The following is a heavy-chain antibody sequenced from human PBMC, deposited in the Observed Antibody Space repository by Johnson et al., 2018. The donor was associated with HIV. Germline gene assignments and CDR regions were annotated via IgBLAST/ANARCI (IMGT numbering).Heavy chain of an antibody. CDR3: TRDVKQERRPDAFDI. CDR2: ISSSGSTI. V-gene: IGHV3-11*01. J-gene: IGHJ3*02. CDR1: GFTFSDYY. D-gene: IGHD1-1*01. Sequence: VQLVESGGGLVKPGGSLRLSCAASGFTFSDYYINWIRQAPGKGLEWVSYISSSGSTIYYADSVKGRFTISRDDSKSIAYLQLNSLKTEDTAVYYCTRDVKQERRPDAFDIWGQGTMVTVSS.